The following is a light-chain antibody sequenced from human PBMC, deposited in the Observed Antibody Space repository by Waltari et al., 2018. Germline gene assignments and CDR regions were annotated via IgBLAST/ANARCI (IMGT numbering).Light chain of an antibody. CDR3: CSYAGSHVL. CDR1: SSDVGGNSF. CDR2: ELN. V-gene: IGLV2-11*01. Sequence: QSALTQPRSVSGSPGQSVTISCTGSSSDVGGNSFVSWYQHRPDKAPKLMIYELNKRPSGVPDRFSGSKSGNTASLTISGLQAEDEADYYCCSYAGSHVLLGGGTKLTVL. J-gene: IGLJ2*01.